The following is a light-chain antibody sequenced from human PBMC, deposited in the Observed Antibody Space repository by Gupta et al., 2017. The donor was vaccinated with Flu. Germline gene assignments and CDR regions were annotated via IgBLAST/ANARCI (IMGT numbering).Light chain of an antibody. J-gene: IGLJ3*02. CDR3: GSDTSSGVV. V-gene: IGLV2-14*01. CDR1: SSDIGAYHY. CDR2: EVS. Sequence: QSALTQPASVSGSPGQSITISCTGTSSDIGAYHYVSWYQQHPNKAPKLMIYEVSKRPAGVASRFGGNKCDNTAPPTIAVLDADDEDDYYCGSDTSSGVVFGGGTKVTVL.